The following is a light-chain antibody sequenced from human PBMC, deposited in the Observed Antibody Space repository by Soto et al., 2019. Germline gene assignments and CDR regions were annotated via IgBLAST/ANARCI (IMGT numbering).Light chain of an antibody. CDR1: SSDVGGYNY. V-gene: IGLV2-14*01. J-gene: IGLJ3*02. CDR3: NSYINTTIPV. Sequence: QSVLTQPRSVSGSPGQSVTISCTGTSSDVGGYNYVSWYQHHPARGPKLLIYEDSNRPSGISNRFSGSRSGNTASLTISGLKTEDEADYYCNSYINTTIPVFGGGTKLTVL. CDR2: EDS.